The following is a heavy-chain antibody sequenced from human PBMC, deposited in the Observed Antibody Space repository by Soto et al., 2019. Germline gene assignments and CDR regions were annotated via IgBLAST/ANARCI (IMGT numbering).Heavy chain of an antibody. CDR1: GFTFSGSA. V-gene: IGHV3-73*01. CDR3: TRHIPPYCSGGSCYLGNNWFDP. D-gene: IGHD2-15*01. Sequence: PGGSLRLSCAASGFTFSGSAMHWVRQASGKGLEWVGRIRSKANSYATAYAASVKGRFTISRDDSKNTAYLQMNSLKTEDTAVYYCTRHIPPYCSGGSCYLGNNWFDPWGQGTLVTVSS. CDR2: IRSKANSYAT. J-gene: IGHJ5*02.